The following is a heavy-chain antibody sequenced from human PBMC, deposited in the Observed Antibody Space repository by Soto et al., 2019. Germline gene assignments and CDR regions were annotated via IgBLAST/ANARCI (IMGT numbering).Heavy chain of an antibody. CDR1: GDSINNRSYY. CDR3: ARQRTSVVTQAYFDS. CDR2: IYYSGST. V-gene: IGHV4-39*01. J-gene: IGHJ4*02. Sequence: SETLSLTCTVTGDSINNRSYYWGWIRQPPGKGLEWIGSIYYSGSTYNNPSLKSRVSMSVDTSKNQFSLKLRSVTAADTALYYCARQRTSVVTQAYFDSWGQGSMVTVSS. D-gene: IGHD2-21*02.